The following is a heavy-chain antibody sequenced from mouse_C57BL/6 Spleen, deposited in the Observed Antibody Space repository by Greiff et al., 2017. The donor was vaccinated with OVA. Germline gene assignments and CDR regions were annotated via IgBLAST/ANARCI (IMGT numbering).Heavy chain of an antibody. V-gene: IGHV1-55*01. J-gene: IGHJ2*01. CDR2: IYPGSGST. D-gene: IGHD2-4*01. Sequence: QVQLQQPGAELVKPGASVKMSCKASGYTFTSYWITWVKQRPGQGLEWIGDIYPGSGSTNYNEKFKSKATLTVDTSSCTAYMQLSSLTSEDSAVYYCARSYYDYDRYFDYWGQGTTLTVSS. CDR1: GYTFTSYW. CDR3: ARSYYDYDRYFDY.